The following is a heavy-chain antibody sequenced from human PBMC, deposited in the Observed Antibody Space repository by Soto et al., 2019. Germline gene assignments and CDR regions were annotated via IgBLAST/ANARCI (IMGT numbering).Heavy chain of an antibody. J-gene: IGHJ4*02. CDR1: GDTFSFYS. V-gene: IGHV1-69*04. CDR3: ATSYGSGYRAFDY. CDR2: VNPILSMS. Sequence: QVQLVQSGAEVKRPGSSVKVSCKASGDTFSFYSINWVRQAPGLGLEWMGRVNPILSMSNYAQRCQGRVTMTADKPTSTAYMELSGLRSEDTAMYYCATSYGSGYRAFDYWGQGALVTVSS. D-gene: IGHD3-10*01.